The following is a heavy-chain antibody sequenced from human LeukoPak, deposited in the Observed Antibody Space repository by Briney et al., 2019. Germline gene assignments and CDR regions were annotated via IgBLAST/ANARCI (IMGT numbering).Heavy chain of an antibody. CDR3: ARSTLYSTYYYYYMDV. V-gene: IGHV3-74*01. CDR2: INSDGSST. D-gene: IGHD2-21*01. J-gene: IGHJ6*03. Sequence: GGPLRLSCAASGFTFSSYWVHWVRQAPGKGLVWVSRINSDGSSTSYADSVKGRFTISRDNAKNTLYLQMNSLRAEDTAVYYCARSTLYSTYYYYYMDVWGKGTTLTISS. CDR1: GFTFSSYW.